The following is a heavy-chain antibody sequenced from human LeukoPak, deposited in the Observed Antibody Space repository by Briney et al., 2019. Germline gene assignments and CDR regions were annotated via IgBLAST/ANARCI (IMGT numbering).Heavy chain of an antibody. CDR1: GFSISTTSYY. D-gene: IGHD5-18*01. CDR3: ARCLYRFGSFYFDL. Sequence: SETLSLTCSVSGFSISTTSYYWGWLRQSPGDGLELIANIFSGAMTKTNYNPSLKGRVAISADTSRNRFSLTLTSVTAEDTAVYYCARCLYRFGSFYFDLWGQGSLVTVSS. V-gene: IGHV4-39*01. J-gene: IGHJ4*02. CDR2: IFSGAMTKT.